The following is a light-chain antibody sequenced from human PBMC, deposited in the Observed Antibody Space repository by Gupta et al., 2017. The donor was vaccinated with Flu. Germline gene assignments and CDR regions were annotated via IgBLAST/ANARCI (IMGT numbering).Light chain of an antibody. CDR3: ETWDSNTRV. CDR1: SGHSTYI. CDR2: LEGSGSY. Sequence: VKLTCTLSSGHSTYIIAWHQQQPGKAPRYLMKLEGSGSYNKGSGVPDRFSGSSSGADRYLTISNLQSDDEADYYCETWDSNTRVFGGGTKLTVL. V-gene: IGLV4-60*03. J-gene: IGLJ3*02.